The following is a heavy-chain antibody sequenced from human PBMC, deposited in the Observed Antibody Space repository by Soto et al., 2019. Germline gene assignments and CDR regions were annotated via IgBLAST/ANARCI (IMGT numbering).Heavy chain of an antibody. J-gene: IGHJ3*02. CDR2: IWYDGNNK. CDR3: ARDVTRMTKDAFDI. Sequence: HPWGSLRLSCAASGFTFSSYGMHWVRQAPGKGLEWLAVIWYDGNNKYYADSVKGRFTISRDNSKNTLYLQMNSLRAEDTAVYYCARDVTRMTKDAFDIWGPGTMVTLSS. D-gene: IGHD4-17*01. V-gene: IGHV3-33*01. CDR1: GFTFSSYG.